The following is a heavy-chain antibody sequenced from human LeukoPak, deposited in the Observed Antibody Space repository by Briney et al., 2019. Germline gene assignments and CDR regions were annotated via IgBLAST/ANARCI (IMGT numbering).Heavy chain of an antibody. D-gene: IGHD1-7*01. CDR3: ASLAGTTEGSFDY. Sequence: GGSLRLSCAASGFTFSSYDMHGVREARGKGGEGGPVISFYVTNKSYSASVTCRFTTSRHNSKNTLYLQMNSLRAEATAVYYCASLAGTTEGSFDYWGQGTLVTVSS. V-gene: IGHV3-30-3*01. CDR2: ISFYVTNK. J-gene: IGHJ4*02. CDR1: GFTFSSYD.